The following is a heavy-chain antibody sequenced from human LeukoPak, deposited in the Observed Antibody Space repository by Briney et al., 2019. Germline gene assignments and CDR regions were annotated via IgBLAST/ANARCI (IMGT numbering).Heavy chain of an antibody. V-gene: IGHV1-2*02. D-gene: IGHD2-2*01. J-gene: IGHJ4*02. CDR2: INPKSGDS. CDR1: GYTFTSND. Sequence: ASVKVSCKASGYTFTSNDINRVRQAPGQGPEWMGWINPKSGDSGYAQKFQGRVTMTRDTSNSTAYMELSRLRSDDTAVYYCARDRGYCSSTSCYAFDYWGQGTLVTVSS. CDR3: ARDRGYCSSTSCYAFDY.